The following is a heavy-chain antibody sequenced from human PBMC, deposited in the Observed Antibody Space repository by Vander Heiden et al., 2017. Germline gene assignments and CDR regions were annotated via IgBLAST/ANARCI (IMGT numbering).Heavy chain of an antibody. CDR1: GFPFSSYW. J-gene: IGHJ4*02. D-gene: IGHD1-26*01. V-gene: IGHV3-74*01. CDR2: INSDGRNT. Sequence: EVRPVEYGGGLVQPGGSLGPSSPAPGFPFSSYWMHWVGQAPGKGLVWVSRINSDGRNTGYADSAKGRFTISRDNAKNTLYLQMKSLRAEDTAVYYCARSGNSGSYLEYWGQGTLVTVSS. CDR3: ARSGNSGSYLEY.